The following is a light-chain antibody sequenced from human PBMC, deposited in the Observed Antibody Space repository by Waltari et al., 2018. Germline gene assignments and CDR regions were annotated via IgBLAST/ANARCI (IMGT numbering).Light chain of an antibody. CDR1: NSVVRSSNL. V-gene: IGLV2-23*02. CDR3: CSYAGRNTLV. CDR2: QVT. Sequence: QSALTQPASVSVSPGQSLTIPCTRTNSVVRSSNLVCWLQQHPGKAPNLMIYQVTKRPSGVSSRFSGSKSGNTASLTISGLQAEDEADYYCCSYAGRNTLVFGGGTKLTVL. J-gene: IGLJ3*02.